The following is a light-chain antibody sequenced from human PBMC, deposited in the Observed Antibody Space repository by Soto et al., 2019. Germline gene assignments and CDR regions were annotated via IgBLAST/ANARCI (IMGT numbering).Light chain of an antibody. CDR1: QSVDITN. CDR2: GAS. CDR3: QHFDTTPPWT. Sequence: EIVLTKSPGTLSLSPGERATLSCRASQSVDITNLAWYQQIPGQAPSLLIYGASRRATGIPDRFSVSGSGTDFTLTISRLEREEFAVYYCQHFDTTPPWTFGQGTKVESK. V-gene: IGKV3-20*01. J-gene: IGKJ1*01.